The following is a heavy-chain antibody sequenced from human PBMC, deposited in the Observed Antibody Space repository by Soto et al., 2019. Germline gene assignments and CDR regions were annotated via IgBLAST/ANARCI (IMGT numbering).Heavy chain of an antibody. Sequence: SETLSLTCAVYGGSFSGYFWTWVRQAPGKGLEWIGEINHSGRTNTNPSLKRRISTSVDTSKNQFSLRLSSVTAADTAFYYCARGPRCINTSCSNDFYHFGLDVWGQGTSVTVSS. D-gene: IGHD2-2*01. CDR1: GGSFSGYF. CDR3: ARGPRCINTSCSNDFYHFGLDV. CDR2: INHSGRT. J-gene: IGHJ6*02. V-gene: IGHV4-34*01.